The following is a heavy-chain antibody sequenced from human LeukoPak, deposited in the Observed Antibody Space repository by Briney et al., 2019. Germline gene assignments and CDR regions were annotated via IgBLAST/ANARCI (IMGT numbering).Heavy chain of an antibody. Sequence: SETLSLTCAVYGGSFSGYYWSWIRQPPGKGLEWIGEINHSGSTNYNPSLKSRVTISVDTSKNQFSLKLSSVTAADTAVYYCARGYYDILTGPFFAWFDPWGQGTLVTVSS. CDR1: GGSFSGYY. CDR2: INHSGST. J-gene: IGHJ5*02. D-gene: IGHD3-9*01. V-gene: IGHV4-34*01. CDR3: ARGYYDILTGPFFAWFDP.